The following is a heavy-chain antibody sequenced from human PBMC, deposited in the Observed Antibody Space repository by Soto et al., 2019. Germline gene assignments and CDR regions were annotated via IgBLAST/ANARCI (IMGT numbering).Heavy chain of an antibody. J-gene: IGHJ5*02. CDR3: VRGYYYGSGSLDWFDP. V-gene: IGHV4-30-4*01. Sequence: QLQLQESGPGLVEPSQTLSLTCTVSGGSINNGHFYWGWIRQHAGKGLEWIGYVYFTGTTYLNPSLKRRINMSFETSTNQFSLKLSSVTAADTSVYSCVRGYYYGSGSLDWFDPWGQGTLVTVSS. D-gene: IGHD3-10*01. CDR2: VYFTGTT. CDR1: GGSINNGHFY.